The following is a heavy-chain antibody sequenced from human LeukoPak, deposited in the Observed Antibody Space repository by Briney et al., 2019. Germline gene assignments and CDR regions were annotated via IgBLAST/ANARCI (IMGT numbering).Heavy chain of an antibody. J-gene: IGHJ4*02. Sequence: SQTLSLTCVISGDSVSSNSAAWNWIRQSPSRGLEWLGRTYYRSRWYNGYAVSVQSRITIDPDASKNQFSLQLNSVTPEDTAVYYCARGQIAVGISFDYWGQGTLVTVSS. V-gene: IGHV6-1*01. CDR3: ARGQIAVGISFDY. CDR1: GDSVSSNSAA. D-gene: IGHD6-19*01. CDR2: TYYRSRWYN.